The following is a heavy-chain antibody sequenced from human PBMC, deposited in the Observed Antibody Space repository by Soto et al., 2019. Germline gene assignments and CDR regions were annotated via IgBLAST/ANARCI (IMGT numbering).Heavy chain of an antibody. D-gene: IGHD5-18*01. Sequence: HPGGSLRLSCAASGFTFSSYGMHWVRQAPGKGLEWVAVIWYDGSNKYYADSVKGRFTISRDNSKNTLYLQMNSLRAEDTAVYYCARGSSDTGFDYWGQGTLVTVSS. J-gene: IGHJ4*02. CDR2: IWYDGSNK. V-gene: IGHV3-33*01. CDR3: ARGSSDTGFDY. CDR1: GFTFSSYG.